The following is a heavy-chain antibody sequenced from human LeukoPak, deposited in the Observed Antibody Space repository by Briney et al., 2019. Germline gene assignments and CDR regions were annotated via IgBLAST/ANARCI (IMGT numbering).Heavy chain of an antibody. V-gene: IGHV4-39*01. CDR3: ARTSSWYAGAWFDS. J-gene: IGHJ5*01. CDR1: RGSIRTADYY. Sequence: SETLSLTCTVSRGSIRTADYYWAWVRQPPGEGLEWLGSIYFSGTPYFNPSLKSRVAVSIDTSKNQFSLKVTSVNASDTAVYFCARTSSWYAGAWFDSWGQGTLVTVSS. D-gene: IGHD6-13*01. CDR2: IYFSGTP.